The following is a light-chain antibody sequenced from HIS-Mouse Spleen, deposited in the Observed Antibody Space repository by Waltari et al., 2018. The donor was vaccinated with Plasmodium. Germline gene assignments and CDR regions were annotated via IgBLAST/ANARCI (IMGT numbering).Light chain of an antibody. CDR2: EVS. CDR3: SSYAGSNNLV. V-gene: IGLV2-8*01. J-gene: IGLJ2*01. Sequence: QSALTQPPSASGSPGQSVTISCTGPSSDVGGYNSFSWYQQHPGKAPKLMIYEVSKRPSGVPDRFSGSKSGNTASLTVSGLQAEDEADYYCSSYAGSNNLVFGGGTKLTVL. CDR1: SSDVGGYNS.